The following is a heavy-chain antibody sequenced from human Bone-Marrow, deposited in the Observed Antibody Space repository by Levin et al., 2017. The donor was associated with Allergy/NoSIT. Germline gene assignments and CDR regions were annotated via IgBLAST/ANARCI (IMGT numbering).Heavy chain of an antibody. Sequence: GGSLRLSCAASGFAFSTYAMAWVRQAPGKGLEWVSTISGSGSDTYYADSVKGRFTISRDNSKNTLSLQMNSLRAEDTAVYYCAKATGGSYRRAFDYWGQGTLVTVSS. V-gene: IGHV3-23*01. CDR2: ISGSGSDT. CDR1: GFAFSTYA. D-gene: IGHD1-26*01. J-gene: IGHJ4*02. CDR3: AKATGGSYRRAFDY.